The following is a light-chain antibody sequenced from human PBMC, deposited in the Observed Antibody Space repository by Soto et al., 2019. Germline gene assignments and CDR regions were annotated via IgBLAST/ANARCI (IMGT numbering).Light chain of an antibody. J-gene: IGLJ2*01. CDR2: DNN. CDR1: SSNIGKNY. V-gene: IGLV1-51*01. Sequence: QSVLTQPPSVSAAPGQKVTISCSGSSSNIGKNYVSWYQQLPGTAPKLLIYDNNKRPSGIPDRFSGSKSGTSATLGITGLQAEDEADYYCGTWDSSLSAVIIGGGTKLTVL. CDR3: GTWDSSLSAVI.